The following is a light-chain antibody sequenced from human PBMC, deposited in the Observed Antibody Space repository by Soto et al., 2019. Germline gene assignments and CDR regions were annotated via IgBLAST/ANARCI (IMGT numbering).Light chain of an antibody. CDR2: EVS. V-gene: IGKV2D-29*02. Sequence: IVMTQTPLSLSVTPGQPASISCKSSQSLLHSDGKPYLYWYLQKPGQSPQVLIYEVSNRFSGVQDRFSGSGSRTDFPLKISRMEAEDVGIYYCMQNMQFPITFGGGTKVEIK. CDR3: MQNMQFPIT. CDR1: QSLLHSDGKPY. J-gene: IGKJ4*01.